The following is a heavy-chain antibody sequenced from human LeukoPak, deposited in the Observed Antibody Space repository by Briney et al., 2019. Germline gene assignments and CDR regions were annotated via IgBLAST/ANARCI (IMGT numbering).Heavy chain of an antibody. CDR3: ARGSITGTTLS. CDR1: GGSFSGYY. Sequence: PSETLSLTCAVYGGSFSGYYWSWIRQPPGKGLEWIGEINHSGSTNYNPSLKSRVTISVDTSKNQFSLKLSSVTAADTAMYYCARGSITGTTLSWGQGTLVTVSS. CDR2: INHSGST. V-gene: IGHV4-34*01. D-gene: IGHD1-7*01. J-gene: IGHJ5*02.